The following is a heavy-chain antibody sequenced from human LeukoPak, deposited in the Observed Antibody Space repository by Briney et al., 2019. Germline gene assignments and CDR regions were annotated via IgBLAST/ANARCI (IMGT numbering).Heavy chain of an antibody. V-gene: IGHV4-59*04. Sequence: PSETLSLTCTVSGGSISSYYWGWIRQPPGKGLEWMGCIYYSGSTYYNPSPKSRVTITVDPSKNQFSLKLSSVTAADTAVCYCARQIVGATNRFDYWGQGTLVTVSS. CDR3: ARQIVGATNRFDY. CDR1: GGSISSYY. J-gene: IGHJ4*02. D-gene: IGHD1-26*01. CDR2: IYYSGST.